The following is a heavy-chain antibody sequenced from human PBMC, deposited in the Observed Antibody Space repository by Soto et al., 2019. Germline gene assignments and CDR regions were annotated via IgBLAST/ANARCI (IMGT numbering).Heavy chain of an antibody. D-gene: IGHD6-13*01. Sequence: PGGSLRLSCAASGFSFNNAWMSCDRQGPGKGLEWVGRIKSKNDGGTTEYTAPVKGRLTISRDDSKNTLYLQMNSLKTEDTAVYYCTAGIIAESGTANHDFWGQRTLVTVSS. CDR1: GFSFNNAW. CDR2: IKSKNDGGTT. CDR3: TAGIIAESGTANHDF. J-gene: IGHJ4*02. V-gene: IGHV3-15*01.